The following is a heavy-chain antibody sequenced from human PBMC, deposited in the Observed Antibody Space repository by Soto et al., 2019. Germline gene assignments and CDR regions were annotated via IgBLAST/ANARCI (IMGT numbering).Heavy chain of an antibody. J-gene: IGHJ4*02. CDR2: IRSKANSYTT. V-gene: IGHV3-73*01. Sequence: GSLRLSCAASGFIFSDSAIHWVRQASGKGLEWVGRIRSKANSYTTEYAASVQGRFTISRDDSKNTAYLQMDRLKTEDTALYYCTGHEPTGTNDYWGQGTQVTVSS. CDR1: GFIFSDSA. D-gene: IGHD1-1*01. CDR3: TGHEPTGTNDY.